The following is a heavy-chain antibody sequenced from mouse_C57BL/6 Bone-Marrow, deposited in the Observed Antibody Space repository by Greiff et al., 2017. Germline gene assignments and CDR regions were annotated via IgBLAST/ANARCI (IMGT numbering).Heavy chain of an antibody. CDR1: GFNIKDDY. D-gene: IGHD2-4*01. V-gene: IGHV14-4*01. CDR2: IDPENGDT. Sequence: VQLQQSGAELVRPGASVKLSCTASGFNIKDDYMHWVKQRPERGLEWIGWIDPENGDTEYASKFQGKATITADTSSNTAYLQLSSLTSEDTAVYYCTTPDDYYYAMDYWGQGTSVTVSS. J-gene: IGHJ4*01. CDR3: TTPDDYYYAMDY.